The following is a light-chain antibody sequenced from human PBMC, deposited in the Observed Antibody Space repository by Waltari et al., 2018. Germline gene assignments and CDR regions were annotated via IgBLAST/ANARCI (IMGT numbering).Light chain of an antibody. J-gene: IGLJ1*01. V-gene: IGLV2-8*01. CDR2: EVI. CDR1: SSDIGDSDY. Sequence: QSALTQPPSASGSPGESVTISCTGPSSDIGDSDYVSWYQQHPGKAPKLMIYEVIKRPSGVPDRFSGSKSGNTASLTVSGLQAEDEADYYCCSYAGTNNFYVFGTGTKVTVL. CDR3: CSYAGTNNFYV.